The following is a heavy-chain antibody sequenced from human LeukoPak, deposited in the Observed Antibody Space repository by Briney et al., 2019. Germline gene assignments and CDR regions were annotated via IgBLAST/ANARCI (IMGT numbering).Heavy chain of an antibody. D-gene: IGHD3-3*01. CDR2: INHSGST. V-gene: IGHV4-34*01. CDR3: ARAGFWSGYYGVY. Sequence: SETLSLTCAVYGGSFSGYYWSWIRQPPGKGLEWIGEINHSGSTNYNPSLKSRVTISVDTSKNQFSLKLSSVTAADTAVYYCARAGFWSGYYGVYWGQGTLVTVSS. CDR1: GGSFSGYY. J-gene: IGHJ4*02.